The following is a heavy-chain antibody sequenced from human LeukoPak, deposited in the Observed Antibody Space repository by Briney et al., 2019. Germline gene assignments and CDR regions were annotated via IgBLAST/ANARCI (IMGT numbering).Heavy chain of an antibody. CDR2: ISAYNGNT. D-gene: IGHD3-3*01. V-gene: IGHV1-18*01. Sequence: ASVKVSCKASGYTFTSYGISWVRQAPGQGLEWMGWISAYNGNTNYAQKLQGRVTMTEDTSTDTAYMELSSLRSEDTAVYYCATTALNDFSKGNYGMDVWGQGTTVTVSS. CDR1: GYTFTSYG. CDR3: ATTALNDFSKGNYGMDV. J-gene: IGHJ6*02.